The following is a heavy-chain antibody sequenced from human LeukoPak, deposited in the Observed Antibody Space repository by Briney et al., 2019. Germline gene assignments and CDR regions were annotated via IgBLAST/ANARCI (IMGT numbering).Heavy chain of an antibody. J-gene: IGHJ6*02. D-gene: IGHD6-13*01. V-gene: IGHV1-18*01. CDR1: GGTFSSYA. CDR3: ARDTGSSWYQNYYYYGMDV. CDR2: ISAYNGNT. Sequence: ASVKVSCKASGGTFSSYAISWVRQAPGQGLKWMGWISAYNGNTNYAQKLQGRVTMTTDTSTSTAYMELRSLRSDDTAVYYCARDTGSSWYQNYYYYGMDVWGQGTTVTVSS.